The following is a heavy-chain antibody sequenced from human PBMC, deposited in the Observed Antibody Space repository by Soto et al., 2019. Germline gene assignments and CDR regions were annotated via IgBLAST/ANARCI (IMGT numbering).Heavy chain of an antibody. J-gene: IGHJ4*02. CDR2: ISAGGATT. V-gene: IGHV3-23*01. CDR1: GFTFKNFA. CDR3: ANGYSFGSWTFDY. D-gene: IGHD5-18*01. Sequence: GGSLRLSCAASGFTFKNFAMTWVRQAPGKGLEWVSSISAGGATTYYADSVKGRLTVSRDNSKNTLYLQMTSLRAEDTALYFCANGYSFGSWTFDYWGQGTLVTVSS.